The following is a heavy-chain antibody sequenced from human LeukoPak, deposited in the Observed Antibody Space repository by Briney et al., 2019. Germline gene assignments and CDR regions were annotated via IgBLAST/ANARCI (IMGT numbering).Heavy chain of an antibody. CDR2: ISTSGSTI. CDR1: GFTFSSYE. CDR3: ARDKVVGATVFDY. D-gene: IGHD1-26*01. V-gene: IGHV3-48*03. Sequence: GGSLRLSCAASGFTFSSYEMNWVRQAPGKGLEWVSYISTSGSTIYYADSVKGRFTISRDNAKNSLYLQMNSLRAEDTAVYYCARDKVVGATVFDYWGQGTLVTVSS. J-gene: IGHJ4*02.